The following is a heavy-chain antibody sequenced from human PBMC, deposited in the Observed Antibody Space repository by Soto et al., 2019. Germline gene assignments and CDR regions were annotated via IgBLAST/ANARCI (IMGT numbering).Heavy chain of an antibody. J-gene: IGHJ4*02. D-gene: IGHD2-2*01. CDR3: ARVVPAAMDY. CDR2: INAGNGKK. Sequence: ASVKVSCKASGYTFTSYAMHWVRQAPGQRLEWMGRINAGNGKKKKSKKIQGRITINRDTSASTAYMELSSLRSEDTAVYYCARVVPAAMDYWGQGTLVTSPQ. V-gene: IGHV1-3*01. CDR1: GYTFTSYA.